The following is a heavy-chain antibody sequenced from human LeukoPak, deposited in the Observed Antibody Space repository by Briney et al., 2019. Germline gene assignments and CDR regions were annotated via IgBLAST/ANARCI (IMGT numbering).Heavy chain of an antibody. Sequence: SETLSLTCTVSGGSISSYYWSWIRQPPGKGLEWIGYIYYSGSTNYNPSLKSRVTISADTSKNQFSLKLSSVTAADTAVYYCARDDSNGYPDWYFDLWGRGTLVTVSS. CDR2: IYYSGST. J-gene: IGHJ2*01. D-gene: IGHD3-22*01. CDR3: ARDDSNGYPDWYFDL. V-gene: IGHV4-59*01. CDR1: GGSISSYY.